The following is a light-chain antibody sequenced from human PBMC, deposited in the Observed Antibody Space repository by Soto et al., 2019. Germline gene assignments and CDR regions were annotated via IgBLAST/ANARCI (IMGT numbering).Light chain of an antibody. CDR1: SSDVGGYDY. J-gene: IGLJ1*01. V-gene: IGLV2-8*01. CDR2: EVT. Sequence: QSALTQPPSASGSPGQSVTISCTGTSSDVGGYDYVSWYQQHPGKAPKLMIYEVTIRPSWVSDRFSGSKSGNTASLTVSGLQAEDEADYYCSSYTGGNPSYVFGTGTKLTVL. CDR3: SSYTGGNPSYV.